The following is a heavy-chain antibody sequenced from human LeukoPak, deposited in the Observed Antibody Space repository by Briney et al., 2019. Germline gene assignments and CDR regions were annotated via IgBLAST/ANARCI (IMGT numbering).Heavy chain of an antibody. Sequence: GGSLRLSCAASGFTFSSYSMNWVRQAPGKGLEWVSSISSSSSYIYYADSVKGRFTISRDNAKNSLYLQMNSLRAEDTAVYYCARAPFKVGALVDDYWGQGTLVTVSS. V-gene: IGHV3-21*01. D-gene: IGHD1-26*01. CDR1: GFTFSSYS. CDR3: ARAPFKVGALVDDY. J-gene: IGHJ4*02. CDR2: ISSSSSYI.